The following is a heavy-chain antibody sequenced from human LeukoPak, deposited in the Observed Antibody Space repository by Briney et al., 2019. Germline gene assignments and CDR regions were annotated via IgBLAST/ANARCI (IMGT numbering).Heavy chain of an antibody. CDR3: ARGYCSGGSCSLVDY. CDR2: INTNTGNP. V-gene: IGHV7-4-1*02. CDR1: GGTFSSYA. Sequence: GASAKVSCKASGGTFSSYAISWVRQAPGQGLEWMGWINTNTGNPTYAQGFTGRFVFSLDTSVSTAYLQISSLKAEDTAVYYCARGYCSGGSCSLVDYWGQGTLVTVSS. J-gene: IGHJ4*02. D-gene: IGHD2-15*01.